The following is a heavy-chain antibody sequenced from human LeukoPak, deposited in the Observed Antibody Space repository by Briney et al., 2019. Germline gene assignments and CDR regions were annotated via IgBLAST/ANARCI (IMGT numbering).Heavy chain of an antibody. D-gene: IGHD2-2*01. CDR1: GGTFSSYA. CDR3: ARDSPGVSVPAAVDY. Sequence: ASVKVSCKASGGTFSSYAISWVRQAPGQGLEWMGGIIPIFGTANYAQKFQGRVTITTDESTSTAYMELRSLRSDDTAVYYCARDSPGVSVPAAVDYWGQGTLVTVSS. V-gene: IGHV1-69*05. CDR2: IIPIFGTA. J-gene: IGHJ4*02.